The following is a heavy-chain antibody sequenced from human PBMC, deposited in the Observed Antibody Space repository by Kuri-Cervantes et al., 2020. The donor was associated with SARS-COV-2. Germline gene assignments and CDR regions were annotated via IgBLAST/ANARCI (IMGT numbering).Heavy chain of an antibody. CDR3: ARLEIPLVAAAYAY. V-gene: IGHV4-61*02. D-gene: IGHD6-13*01. J-gene: IGHJ4*02. CDR1: GGSISSGSYY. Sequence: SETLSLTCTVSGGSISSGSYYWSWIRQPAGKGLEWIGRIYTSGSTNYNPSLKSRVTISVDTSKNQFSLKLSSVTAADTAVYYCARLEIPLVAAAYAYWGQGTLVTVSS. CDR2: IYTSGST.